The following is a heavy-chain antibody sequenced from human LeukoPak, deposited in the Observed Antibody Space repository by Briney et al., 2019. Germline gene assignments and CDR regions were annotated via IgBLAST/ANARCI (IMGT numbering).Heavy chain of an antibody. CDR1: GYTLTELS. CDR3: ATVSRASILRYFDWLLY. J-gene: IGHJ4*02. CDR2: FDPEDGET. Sequence: ASVKVSCKVSGYTLTELSMYWVRQAPGKGLEWMGGFDPEDGETIYAQKFQGRVTMTEDTSTDTAYMELSSLRSEDTAVYYCATVSRASILRYFDWLLYWGQGTLATVSS. D-gene: IGHD3-9*01. V-gene: IGHV1-24*01.